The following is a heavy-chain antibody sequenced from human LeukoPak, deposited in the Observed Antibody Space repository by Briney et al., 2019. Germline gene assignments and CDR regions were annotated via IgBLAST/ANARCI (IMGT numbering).Heavy chain of an antibody. CDR2: IYSGGST. V-gene: IGHV3-66*01. J-gene: IGHJ4*02. CDR3: ARDSGDYYGSGSHDY. D-gene: IGHD3-10*01. Sequence: ETLSLTCTVSGGSIRSYYWSWVRQGPGKGLEWVSVIYSGGSTYYADSVKGRFTISRDNSKNTLYLQMNSLRAEDTAVYYCARDSGDYYGSGSHDYWGQGTLVTVSS. CDR1: GGSIRSYY.